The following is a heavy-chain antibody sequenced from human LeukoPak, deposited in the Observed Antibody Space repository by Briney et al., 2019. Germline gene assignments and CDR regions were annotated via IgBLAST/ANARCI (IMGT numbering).Heavy chain of an antibody. V-gene: IGHV1-69*04. D-gene: IGHD3-22*01. Sequence: SVKVSCKASGGTFSSYAISWVRQAPGQGLEWMGRIIPILGIANYAQKFQGRVTMTTDTSTSTAYMELRSLRSDDTAVYYCAREELTKTYYYDSSGYYPPRGELDYWGQGTLVTVSS. J-gene: IGHJ4*02. CDR2: IIPILGIA. CDR3: AREELTKTYYYDSSGYYPPRGELDY. CDR1: GGTFSSYA.